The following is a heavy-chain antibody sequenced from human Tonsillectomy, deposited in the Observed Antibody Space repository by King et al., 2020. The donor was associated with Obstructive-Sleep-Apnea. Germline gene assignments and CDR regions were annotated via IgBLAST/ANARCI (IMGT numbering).Heavy chain of an antibody. Sequence: QLQESGPGLVKPSETLSLTCNVSGYSISSGYYWGWIRQPPGKGLEWIWSIYHCGTTYSNPSLKSRDTISLDTSKNQFSLKLSSLTAPDTAVYYCAREGGDYYDSSGYPYGMDVWGQGTTVTVSS. D-gene: IGHD3-22*01. CDR1: GYSISSGYY. J-gene: IGHJ6*02. CDR2: IYHCGTT. V-gene: IGHV4-38-2*02. CDR3: AREGGDYYDSSGYPYGMDV.